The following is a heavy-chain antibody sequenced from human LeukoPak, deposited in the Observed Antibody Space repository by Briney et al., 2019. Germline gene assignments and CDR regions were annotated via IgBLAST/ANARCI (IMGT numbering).Heavy chain of an antibody. D-gene: IGHD3-22*01. CDR1: GGSISSSSYY. Sequence: PSETLSLTCTVSGGSISSSSYYWGWIRQPPGKGLEWIGSIYYSGSTYYNPSLKSRVTISVDTSKNQFSLKLSSVTAADTAVYYCARDDQNYYDSSGFIWGYFDYWGQGTLVIVSS. CDR3: ARDDQNYYDSSGFIWGYFDY. J-gene: IGHJ4*02. CDR2: IYYSGST. V-gene: IGHV4-39*07.